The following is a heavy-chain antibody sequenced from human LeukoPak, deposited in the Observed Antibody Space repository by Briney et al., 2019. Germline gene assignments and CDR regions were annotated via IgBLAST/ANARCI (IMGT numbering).Heavy chain of an antibody. V-gene: IGHV3-33*01. D-gene: IGHD3-22*01. J-gene: IGHJ4*02. CDR3: AREADYYDSSGYSNFDY. CDR1: GFTFSSYG. Sequence: PGGSLRLSCAASGFTFSSYGMHWVRQAPGKGLEWVAVIWYDGSNKYYADSVKGRFTISRDNSKNTLYLQMNSLRAEDTAVYYCAREADYYDSSGYSNFDYWGQGTLVTVSS. CDR2: IWYDGSNK.